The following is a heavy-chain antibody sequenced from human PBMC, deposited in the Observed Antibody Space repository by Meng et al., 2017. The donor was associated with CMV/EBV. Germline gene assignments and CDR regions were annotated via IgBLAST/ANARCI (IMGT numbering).Heavy chain of an antibody. CDR2: INPNSGGT. CDR3: ARGRLIVVVPAAIAGVRIAAALSMDV. J-gene: IGHJ6*02. Sequence: GESLKISCAASGFTFSSYAMSWVRQAPGKGLEWMGWINPNSGGTNYAQKFQGRVTMTRDTSISTAYMELSRLRSDDTAVYYCARGRLIVVVPAAIAGVRIAAALSMDVWGQGTTVTVSS. CDR1: GFTFSSYA. V-gene: IGHV1-2*02. D-gene: IGHD2-2*01.